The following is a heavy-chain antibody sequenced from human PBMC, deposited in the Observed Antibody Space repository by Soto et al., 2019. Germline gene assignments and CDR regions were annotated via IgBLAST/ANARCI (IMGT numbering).Heavy chain of an antibody. Sequence: SVKASCKASGCTFSSYAISWVRQAPGQGLEWMGGIIPIFGTANYAQKFQGRVTITADESTSTAYMELSSLRYEDTAVYYCARELTSSWVDYWAQGTVVAVSS. CDR3: ARELTSSWVDY. V-gene: IGHV1-69*13. CDR2: IIPIFGTA. CDR1: GCTFSSYA. J-gene: IGHJ4*02. D-gene: IGHD6-13*01.